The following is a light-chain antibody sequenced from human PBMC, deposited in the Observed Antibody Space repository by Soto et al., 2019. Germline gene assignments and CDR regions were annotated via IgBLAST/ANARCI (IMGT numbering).Light chain of an antibody. V-gene: IGKV1-5*03. CDR3: QQYNSYSFT. CDR1: QTISSW. Sequence: DIQMTQSPSTLSASVGDRVTITCRASQTISSWLAWYQQKKGKAPKLLIYKASSLESAVLSRFSGSGSWTEFTLNISSMQPDDFAAYYCQQYNSYSFTFGPGTKVDIK. J-gene: IGKJ3*01. CDR2: KAS.